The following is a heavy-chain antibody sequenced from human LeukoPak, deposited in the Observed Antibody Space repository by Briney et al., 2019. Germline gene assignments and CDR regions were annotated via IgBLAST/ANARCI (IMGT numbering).Heavy chain of an antibody. CDR2: INPNSGGT. CDR1: GYTFTGYY. V-gene: IGHV1-2*02. J-gene: IGHJ3*02. D-gene: IGHD2-2*01. Sequence: GASVKVSCKASGYTFTGYYMHWVRQAPGQGLEWMGWINPNSGGTNYAQKFQGRVTMTRDTSISTAYMELSRLRSDDTAVYYCARFLSRGLVSSDIVVVPAALHHDAFDIWGQGTMVTVSS. CDR3: ARFLSRGLVSSDIVVVPAALHHDAFDI.